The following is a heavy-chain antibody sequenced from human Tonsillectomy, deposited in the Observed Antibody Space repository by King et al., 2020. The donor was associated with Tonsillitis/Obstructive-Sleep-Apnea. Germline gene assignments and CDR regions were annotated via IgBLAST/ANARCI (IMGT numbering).Heavy chain of an antibody. J-gene: IGHJ4*02. CDR3: ARETAEGFVFDY. D-gene: IGHD3-10*01. Sequence: DVQLVESGGGLVQPGGSLRLSCAASGCTFRNYWMHCVRQAPGKGLVWGSRINDDGSRTTYADSVKGRFTISRDNAKNTLYLQMNSLRAEDTAVYHCARETAEGFVFDYWGQGTLVTVSS. V-gene: IGHV3-74*01. CDR2: INDDGSRT. CDR1: GCTFRNYW.